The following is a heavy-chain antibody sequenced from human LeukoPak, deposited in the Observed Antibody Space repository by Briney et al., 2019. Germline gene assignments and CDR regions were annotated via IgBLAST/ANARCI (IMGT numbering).Heavy chain of an antibody. V-gene: IGHV4-59*06. CDR2: IYYSGST. D-gene: IGHD4-17*01. J-gene: IGHJ4*02. Sequence: SETLSLTCTVSRGPISSHYWSWIRQPPGKGLEWIGYIYYSGSTYYNPSLKSRVTISVDTSKNQFSLKLSSVTAADTAVYYCARSQDDYGDLFDYWGQGTLVTVSS. CDR1: RGPISSHY. CDR3: ARSQDDYGDLFDY.